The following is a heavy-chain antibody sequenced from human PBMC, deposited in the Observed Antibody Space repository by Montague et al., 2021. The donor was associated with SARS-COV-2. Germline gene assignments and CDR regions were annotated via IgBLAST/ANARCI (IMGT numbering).Heavy chain of an antibody. Sequence: WLARIDWDDDKYYSTSLKTRLTISKDTSKNQVVLTMTNMDPVDTATYYCARTPYYYDSSGYYYGACDIWGQGTMVTVSS. V-gene: IGHV2-70*11. J-gene: IGHJ3*02. CDR2: IDWDDDK. CDR3: ARTPYYYDSSGYYYGACDI. D-gene: IGHD3-22*01.